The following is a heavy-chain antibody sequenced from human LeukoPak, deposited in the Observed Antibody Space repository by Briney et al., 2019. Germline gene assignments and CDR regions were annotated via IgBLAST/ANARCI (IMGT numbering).Heavy chain of an antibody. CDR1: GGSISSSSYY. D-gene: IGHD3-22*01. CDR2: IYYSGST. Sequence: KPSETLSLTCTVSGGSISSSSYYWGWIRQPPGKGLEWIGSIYYSGSTYYNPSLKSRVTISVDTSKNQFSLRLSSVTAADTAVYYCTRHRPAWVVVITPHCDYWGQGTLVTVSS. CDR3: TRHRPAWVVVITPHCDY. V-gene: IGHV4-39*01. J-gene: IGHJ4*02.